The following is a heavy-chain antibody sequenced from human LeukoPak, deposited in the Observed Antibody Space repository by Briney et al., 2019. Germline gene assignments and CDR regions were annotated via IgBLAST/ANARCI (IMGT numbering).Heavy chain of an antibody. CDR2: ISSSSSTM. CDR3: ARDSSSWYY. V-gene: IGHV3-48*02. Sequence: GGSLRLSCAASGFTFSNYGMNWVRQAPGKGLEWVSYISSSSSTMYYADSVKGRFTISRDNAKNSLYLQMNSLRDDDTAVYYCARDSSSWYYWGQGILVTVSS. D-gene: IGHD6-13*01. CDR1: GFTFSNYG. J-gene: IGHJ4*02.